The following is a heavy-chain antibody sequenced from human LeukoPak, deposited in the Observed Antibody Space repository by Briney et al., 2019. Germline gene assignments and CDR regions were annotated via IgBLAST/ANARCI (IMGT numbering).Heavy chain of an antibody. V-gene: IGHV5-51*01. J-gene: IGHJ4*02. Sequence: RGESLKISCKGSGYSFTKYWIGWVRQMPGKGLEWMGIIFPDDSETRYSPSFQGQVTLSADKSISTAYLQWSGLKASDTAIYYCARDGGRSSWFEYWGQGTLVTVSS. CDR2: IFPDDSET. CDR3: ARDGGRSSWFEY. D-gene: IGHD6-6*01. CDR1: GYSFTKYW.